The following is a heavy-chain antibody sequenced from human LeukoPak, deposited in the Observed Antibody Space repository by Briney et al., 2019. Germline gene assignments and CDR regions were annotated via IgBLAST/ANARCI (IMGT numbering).Heavy chain of an antibody. J-gene: IGHJ3*02. CDR1: GFTFSSYA. CDR3: ATGRVVRAAICAFDI. CDR2: ISSNGGST. D-gene: IGHD2-2*01. Sequence: GGSLRLSCAASGFTFSSYAMHWVRQAPGKGLEYVSAISSNGGSTYYANSVKGRFTISRDNSKNTLYLQMGSLRAEDMAVYYCATGRVVRAAICAFDIWGQGTMVTVSS. V-gene: IGHV3-64*01.